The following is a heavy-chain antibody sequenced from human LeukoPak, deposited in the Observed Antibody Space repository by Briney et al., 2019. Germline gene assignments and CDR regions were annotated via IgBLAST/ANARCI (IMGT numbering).Heavy chain of an antibody. Sequence: SETLSLTCAVSGGSISSGGYSWSWIRQPPGKGLEWIGYIYHSGSTNYNPSLKSRVTISVDTSKNQFSLKLSSVTAADTAVYYCARGQYGWAIFGVAMTSWFDPWGQGTLVTVSS. CDR1: GGSISSGGYS. CDR3: ARGQYGWAIFGVAMTSWFDP. J-gene: IGHJ5*02. CDR2: IYHSGST. D-gene: IGHD3-3*01. V-gene: IGHV4-30-2*01.